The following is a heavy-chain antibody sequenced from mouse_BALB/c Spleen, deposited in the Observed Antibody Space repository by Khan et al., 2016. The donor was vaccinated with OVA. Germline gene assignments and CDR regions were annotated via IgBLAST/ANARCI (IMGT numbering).Heavy chain of an antibody. J-gene: IGHJ4*01. D-gene: IGHD2-10*01. V-gene: IGHV2-6-1*01. CDR2: IWSDGST. Sequence: VELVESGPGLVAPSQSLSITCTIPGFSLTNYGVHWVRQPPGKGLEWLVVIWSDGSTTYNSTLYSRLSICKDNSKSQVFLKMNSRQTDDTAIYYCARQPYCHYYIMDYWGQGISVTVSA. CDR3: ARQPYCHYYIMDY. CDR1: GFSLTNYG.